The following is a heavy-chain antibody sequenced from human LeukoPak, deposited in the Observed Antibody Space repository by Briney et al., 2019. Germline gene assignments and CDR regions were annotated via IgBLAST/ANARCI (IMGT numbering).Heavy chain of an antibody. CDR2: IYYSGST. V-gene: IGHV4-59*01. Sequence: PSETLSLTCTVSGGSISSYYWSWIRQPPGKGLEWIGYIYYSGSTNYNPSLKSRVTISVDTSKNQFSLKLSSVTAADTAVYYCARIAVADWCDPWGQGTLVTVSS. CDR1: GGSISSYY. D-gene: IGHD6-19*01. J-gene: IGHJ5*02. CDR3: ARIAVADWCDP.